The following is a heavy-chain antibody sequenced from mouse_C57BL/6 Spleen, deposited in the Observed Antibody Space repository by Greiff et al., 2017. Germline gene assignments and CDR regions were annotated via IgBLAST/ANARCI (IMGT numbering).Heavy chain of an antibody. J-gene: IGHJ4*01. V-gene: IGHV5-12*01. CDR1: GFTFSDYY. CDR2: ISNGGGST. CDR3: ARRKGAMDY. Sequence: EVKVVESGGGLVQPGGSLKLSCAASGFTFSDYYMYWVRQTPEKRLEWVAYISNGGGSTYYPDTVKGRFTISRDNAKNTLYLQMSRLKSEDTAMYYCARRKGAMDYWGQGTSVTVSS.